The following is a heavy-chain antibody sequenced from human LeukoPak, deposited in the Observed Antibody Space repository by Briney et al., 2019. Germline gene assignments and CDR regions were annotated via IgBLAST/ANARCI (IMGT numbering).Heavy chain of an antibody. V-gene: IGHV3-74*01. CDR3: AXGGWFREQGPDY. CDR1: GFTFSSYW. CDR2: INSDGSST. D-gene: IGHD3-10*01. Sequence: PGGSLRLSCAASGFTFSSYWMHWVRHAPGKGLVWVSRINSDGSSTSYADSVKGRFTISRDNAKNTLYLQMNSLRAEDTAVYYCAXGGWFREQGPDYWGQGTLVTVSS. J-gene: IGHJ4*02.